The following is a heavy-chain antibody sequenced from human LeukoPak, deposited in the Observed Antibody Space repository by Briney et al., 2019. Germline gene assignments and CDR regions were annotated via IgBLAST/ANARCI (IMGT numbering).Heavy chain of an antibody. CDR2: IRYDGNDK. D-gene: IGHD3-10*02. J-gene: IGHJ6*04. Sequence: GGSLRLSCAASGFTFSYYGMHWVRQAPGKGPEWVAFIRYDGNDKFYADSVKGRFTISRDTSKNTLYLQMNSLRTEDTAVYYCAELGITMIGGVWGKGTTVTISS. V-gene: IGHV3-30*02. CDR1: GFTFSYYG. CDR3: AELGITMIGGV.